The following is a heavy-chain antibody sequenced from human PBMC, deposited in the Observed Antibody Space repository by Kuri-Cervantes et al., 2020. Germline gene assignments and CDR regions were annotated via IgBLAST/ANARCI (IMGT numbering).Heavy chain of an antibody. D-gene: IGHD2-15*01. J-gene: IGHJ4*02. CDR3: AKDPSRTGGSLNYFDY. V-gene: IGHV3-7*03. Sequence: GESLKISCAASGFTFSSYWMSWVRQAPGKGLEWVANIKQDGSEKYYVDSVKGRFTISRDNAKNSLYLQMNSLRAEDTALYYCAKDPSRTGGSLNYFDYWGQGTLVTVSS. CDR1: GFTFSSYW. CDR2: IKQDGSEK.